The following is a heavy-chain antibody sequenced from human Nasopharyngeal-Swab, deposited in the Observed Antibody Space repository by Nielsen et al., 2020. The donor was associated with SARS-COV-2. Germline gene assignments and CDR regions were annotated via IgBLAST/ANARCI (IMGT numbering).Heavy chain of an antibody. CDR3: ARDDEDSGYDFDY. V-gene: IGHV3-48*02. J-gene: IGHJ4*02. Sequence: GESLKISCAASGFTFSTYSMNWVRQAPGKGLEWISYISGSGTIYYTDSVKGRFTISRDNAENSVYLQMKSLRDEDTAMYYCARDDEDSGYDFDYWGQGTLVTVSS. CDR2: ISGSGTI. D-gene: IGHD5-12*01. CDR1: GFTFSTYS.